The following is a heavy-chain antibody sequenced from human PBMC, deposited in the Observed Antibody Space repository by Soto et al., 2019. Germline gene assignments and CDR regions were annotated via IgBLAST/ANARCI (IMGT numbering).Heavy chain of an antibody. CDR1: GFTFSSYS. J-gene: IGHJ5*02. D-gene: IGHD2-2*01. CDR3: ATSPVLGYCSSTSCFSWFDP. CDR2: ISSSSSTI. V-gene: IGHV3-48*01. Sequence: EVQLVESGGGLVQPGGSLRLSCAASGFTFSSYSMNWVRQAPGKGLEWVSYISSSSSTIYYADSVKGRVTISRDNAKNSLYLQMISLRAEDTAVYYCATSPVLGYCSSTSCFSWFDPWGQGTLVTVSS.